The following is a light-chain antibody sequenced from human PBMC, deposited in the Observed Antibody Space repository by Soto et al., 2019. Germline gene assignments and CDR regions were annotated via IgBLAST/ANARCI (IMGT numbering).Light chain of an antibody. Sequence: DIQVTQSPSSLSASVGDRVTITCRASQAIRNALGWYQQKPGKAPKRLIYAASSLQSGVPSRFSGSGSGTEFTRTISSLEPEDFATYYCLQHNTYPQTFGQGTKVEIK. CDR3: LQHNTYPQT. J-gene: IGKJ1*01. V-gene: IGKV1-17*01. CDR2: AAS. CDR1: QAIRNA.